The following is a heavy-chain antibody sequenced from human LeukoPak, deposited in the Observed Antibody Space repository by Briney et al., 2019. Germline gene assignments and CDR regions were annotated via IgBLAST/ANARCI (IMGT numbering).Heavy chain of an antibody. CDR2: IYYSGST. D-gene: IGHD5-24*01. J-gene: IGHJ4*02. V-gene: IGHV4-59*01. Sequence: SETLSLTCTVSGGSISSYYWSWIRQPPGKGLEWIGYIYYSGSTNYNPSLKSRVTISVDTSKNQFSLKLSSVTAAVTAVYYCAGGAVEMATILADYWGQGTLVTVSS. CDR1: GGSISSYY. CDR3: AGGAVEMATILADY.